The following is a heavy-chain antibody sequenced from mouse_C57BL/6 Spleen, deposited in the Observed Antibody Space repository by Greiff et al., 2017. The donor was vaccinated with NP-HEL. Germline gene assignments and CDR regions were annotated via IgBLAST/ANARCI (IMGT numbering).Heavy chain of an antibody. CDR1: GFTFSDYG. V-gene: IGHV5-17*01. D-gene: IGHD4-1*02. CDR2: ISSGSSTI. Sequence: EVHLVESGGGLVKPGGSLKLSCAASGFTFSDYGMHWVRQAPEKGLEWVAYISSGSSTIYYADTVKGRFTISRDNAKNTLFLQMTSLRSEDTAMYYCARRSTGADAMDYWGQGTSVTVSS. J-gene: IGHJ4*01. CDR3: ARRSTGADAMDY.